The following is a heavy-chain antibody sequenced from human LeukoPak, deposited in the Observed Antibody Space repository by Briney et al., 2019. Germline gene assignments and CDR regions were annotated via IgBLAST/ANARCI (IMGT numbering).Heavy chain of an antibody. CDR1: GYTFTNYG. CDR3: ARVPLDDASRHYYPH. Sequence: ASVKVSCKTSGYTFTNYGMHWGRQAPRQSPEWMGWINTGNGNTKSSQKFQDRVTLTRDTSASTAYMELNSLSSEDTAVYYCARVPLDDASRHYYPHWGQGTLVTVSS. J-gene: IGHJ1*01. CDR2: INTGNGNT. D-gene: IGHD3-10*01. V-gene: IGHV1-3*04.